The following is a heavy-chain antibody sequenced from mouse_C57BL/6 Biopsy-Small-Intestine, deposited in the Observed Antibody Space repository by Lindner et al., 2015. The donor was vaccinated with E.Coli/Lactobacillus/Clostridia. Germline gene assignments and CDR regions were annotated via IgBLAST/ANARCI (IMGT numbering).Heavy chain of an antibody. CDR2: DPEDGKTF. V-gene: IGHV1-83*01. J-gene: IGHJ2*03. Sequence: SVKVSCKVSGHTLTELAIHWVRQAPGKGLEWMGGHDPEDGKTFYAEKFQGRVTMTEDTSIETAYLEVRSLRSEDTAVYYCATDIVSTGDFEYWGQGTRITVSS. D-gene: IGHD2-12*01. CDR1: HTLTELAI. CDR3: TDIVSTGDFEY.